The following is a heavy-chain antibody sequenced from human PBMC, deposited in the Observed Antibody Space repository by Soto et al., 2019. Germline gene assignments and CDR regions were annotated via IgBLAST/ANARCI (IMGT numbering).Heavy chain of an antibody. V-gene: IGHV4-34*01. CDR2: INHSGST. CDR3: ARRYFDWPSHPMYNWFDP. J-gene: IGHJ5*02. Sequence: SETLSLTCAVYGGSFGGYYWSWIRQPPGKGLEWIGEINHSGSTNYNPSLKSRVTISVDTSKNQFSLKLSSVTAADTAVYDCARRYFDWPSHPMYNWFDPWGQGTLVTVSS. CDR1: GGSFGGYY. D-gene: IGHD3-9*01.